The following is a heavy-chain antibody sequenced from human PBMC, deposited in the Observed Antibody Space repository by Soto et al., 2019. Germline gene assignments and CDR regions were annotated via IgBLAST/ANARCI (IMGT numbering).Heavy chain of an antibody. V-gene: IGHV1-18*01. CDR3: ARDTVVVTATFDS. J-gene: IGHJ4*02. Sequence: GASVKVSCKASGYTFTSYGISWVRQAPGQGLEWMGWISSYSGNTKYAENLQGRVTMTTDTSTSTAYMELRSLRSDDTAVYYCARDTVVVTATFDSWGQGTPVTVSS. CDR1: GYTFTSYG. CDR2: ISSYSGNT. D-gene: IGHD2-21*02.